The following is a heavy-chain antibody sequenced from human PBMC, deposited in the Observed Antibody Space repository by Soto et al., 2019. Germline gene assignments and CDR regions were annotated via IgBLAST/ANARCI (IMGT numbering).Heavy chain of an antibody. CDR2: VNPGGGAS. CDR3: ARDQSPTDGVYNPPSAGLRDS. V-gene: IGHV1-46*01. Sequence: QVRLVQSGAIVTKPGSSLKVSCQTSGYTFTSHYLHWVRQAPGQGLEWLGLVNPGGGASTYAQSVQGRVTTTRHTPTSTVYMHLSSLRPEDTAIYCCARDQSPTDGVYNPPSAGLRDSWGQASLVTVSS. CDR1: GYTFTSHY. J-gene: IGHJ5*02. D-gene: IGHD1-1*01.